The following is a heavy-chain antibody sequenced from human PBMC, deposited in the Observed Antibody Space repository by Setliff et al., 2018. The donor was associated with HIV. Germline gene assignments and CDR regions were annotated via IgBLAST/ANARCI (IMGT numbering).Heavy chain of an antibody. CDR1: GFNFRDSW. J-gene: IGHJ5*02. Sequence: GGSLRLSCSTSGFNFRDSWMYWVRQAPGKGLEWVANISPEGNKKYYVGSVKGRFTSSRDNAKSSLFLQMSGLRPEDTAVYYCARVLLRTNPLYGVASNWFDPWGQGTLVTVSS. V-gene: IGHV3-7*03. D-gene: IGHD2-8*01. CDR3: ARVLLRTNPLYGVASNWFDP. CDR2: ISPEGNKK.